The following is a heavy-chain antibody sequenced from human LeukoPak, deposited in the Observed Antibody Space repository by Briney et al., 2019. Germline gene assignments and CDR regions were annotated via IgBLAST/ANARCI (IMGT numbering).Heavy chain of an antibody. Sequence: GSLRLPCAASGFSFSDHYMDWVRQAPGKGLEWVGRTRNKANSYTTEYAASVKGRFTISRDDSKNSLYLQMNSLKTEDTAVYYCARAPFYGSGSFPDYWGQGTLVTVSS. V-gene: IGHV3-72*01. CDR3: ARAPFYGSGSFPDY. J-gene: IGHJ4*02. D-gene: IGHD3-10*01. CDR2: TRNKANSYTT. CDR1: GFSFSDHY.